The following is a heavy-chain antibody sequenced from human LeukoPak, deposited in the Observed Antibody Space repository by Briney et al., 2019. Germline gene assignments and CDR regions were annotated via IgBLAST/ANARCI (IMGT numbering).Heavy chain of an antibody. V-gene: IGHV4-34*01. J-gene: IGHJ4*02. CDR1: GGSFSGYY. CDR2: INHSGST. D-gene: IGHD6-19*01. Sequence: RTSETLSLTCAVYGGSFSGYYWSWIRQPPGKGLEWIGEINHSGSTNYNPSLKSRVTILVDTSKSQFSLKLSSVTAADTAVYYCARWDSSGRLDYWGQGTLVTVSS. CDR3: ARWDSSGRLDY.